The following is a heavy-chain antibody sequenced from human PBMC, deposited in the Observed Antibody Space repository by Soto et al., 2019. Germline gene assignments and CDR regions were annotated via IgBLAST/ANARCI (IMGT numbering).Heavy chain of an antibody. V-gene: IGHV3-74*01. D-gene: IGHD6-13*01. CDR1: GFTFSSYW. CDR3: ARGHGGAGTFRSFDY. Sequence: GGSLRLSCAASGFTFSSYWMHWVRQAPGKGLVWVSRIDSDGSTTTYADSVKGRFTISRDNAKNTLYLQMNSLRAEDTAVYYCARGHGGAGTFRSFDYWGQGTLVTVSS. J-gene: IGHJ4*02. CDR2: IDSDGSTT.